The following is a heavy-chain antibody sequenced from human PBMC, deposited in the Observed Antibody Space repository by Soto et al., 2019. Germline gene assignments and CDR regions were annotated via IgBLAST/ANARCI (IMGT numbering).Heavy chain of an antibody. D-gene: IGHD3-10*01. CDR1: DNSISSYY. J-gene: IGHJ6*02. Sequence: QVQLQESGPGLVKPSETLSLNCIVSDNSISSYYWSWIRQPPGKGLEWIGYISYSGNTNYNPSLKSRVSISVDTSKNQCSLKLSSVTAADTAVYYCASGEMTTIVYYYKHYAMDVWGQGTTVTVSS. V-gene: IGHV4-59*13. CDR3: ASGEMTTIVYYYKHYAMDV. CDR2: ISYSGNT.